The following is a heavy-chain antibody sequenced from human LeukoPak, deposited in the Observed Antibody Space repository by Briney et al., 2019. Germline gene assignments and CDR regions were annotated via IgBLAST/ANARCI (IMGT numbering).Heavy chain of an antibody. V-gene: IGHV3-30*02. CDR3: AKGYSDYFDY. D-gene: IGHD4-11*01. Sequence: GSLRLSCAASGFNFRSYAIHWVRQAPGRGLEWVAFVRYDGYNKYYGDFVKGRFTISRDNSKNTPYLQMDSLRAEDTAVYYCAKGYSDYFDYWGEGTLVTVSS. CDR2: VRYDGYNK. CDR1: GFNFRSYA. J-gene: IGHJ4*02.